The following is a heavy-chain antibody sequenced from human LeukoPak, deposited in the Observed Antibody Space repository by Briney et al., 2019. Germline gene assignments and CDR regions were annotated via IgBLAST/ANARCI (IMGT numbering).Heavy chain of an antibody. Sequence: ASVKVSCKASGYTFTGYYMHWVRQAPGQGLEWMGWINPNSGGTNYAQKFQGGVTITADKSTSTAYMELSSLRSEDTAVYYCARDTAAAIPFDYWGQGTLVTVSS. J-gene: IGHJ4*02. D-gene: IGHD2-2*01. CDR3: ARDTAAAIPFDY. CDR2: INPNSGGT. CDR1: GYTFTGYY. V-gene: IGHV1-2*02.